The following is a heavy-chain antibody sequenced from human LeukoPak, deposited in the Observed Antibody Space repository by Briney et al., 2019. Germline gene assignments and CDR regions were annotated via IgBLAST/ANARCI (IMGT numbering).Heavy chain of an antibody. CDR3: ARESIVVVTAPPYDYYYYMDV. CDR1: GYTFTDYY. Sequence: ASVKVSCKVSGYTFTDYYMHWVQQAPGKGLEWMGLVDPEDGETIYAEKFQGRVTITADTSTDTAYMELSSLRSEDTAVYYCARESIVVVTAPPYDYYYYMDVWGKGTTVTVSS. CDR2: VDPEDGET. V-gene: IGHV1-69-2*01. J-gene: IGHJ6*03. D-gene: IGHD2-21*02.